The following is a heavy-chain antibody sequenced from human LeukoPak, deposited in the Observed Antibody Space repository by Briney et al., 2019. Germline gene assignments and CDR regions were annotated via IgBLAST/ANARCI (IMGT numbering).Heavy chain of an antibody. CDR2: ISGSGGST. CDR3: AKRAALAVAGSNLVY. V-gene: IGHV3-23*01. D-gene: IGHD6-19*01. CDR1: GDTFSSYA. Sequence: GGALRLSCAASGDTFSSYAMSWGRQAPGKGLEWVSGISGSGGSTYYADSVKGRFTISRDNSKNTLYLQMNSLRAEDSAVYYCAKRAALAVAGSNLVYWGQGTLVTVSS. J-gene: IGHJ4*02.